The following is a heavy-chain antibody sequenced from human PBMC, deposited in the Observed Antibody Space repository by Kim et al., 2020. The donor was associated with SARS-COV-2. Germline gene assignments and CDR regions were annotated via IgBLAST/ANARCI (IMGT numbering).Heavy chain of an antibody. CDR3: ARDPTYSFDI. J-gene: IGHJ3*02. D-gene: IGHD3-10*01. Sequence: GHPNDAQKFHGRVTLTTDTSTSTVYMELRSLSPDDTAVFYCARDPTYSFDIWGQGTMVTVSS. CDR2: GHP. V-gene: IGHV1-18*01.